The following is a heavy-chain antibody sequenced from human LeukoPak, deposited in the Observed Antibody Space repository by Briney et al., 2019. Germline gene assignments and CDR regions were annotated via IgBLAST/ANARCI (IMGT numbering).Heavy chain of an antibody. Sequence: PGGSLRLTCAASGFTFSSYAMSRVRQAPGKGLEWVSAISGSGGSTYYADSVKGRFTISRDNSKNTLYLQMNSLRAEDTAVYYCAKDLGSSSWYPLYYYGMDVWGQGTTVTVSS. D-gene: IGHD6-13*01. J-gene: IGHJ6*02. CDR3: AKDLGSSSWYPLYYYGMDV. CDR2: ISGSGGST. V-gene: IGHV3-23*01. CDR1: GFTFSSYA.